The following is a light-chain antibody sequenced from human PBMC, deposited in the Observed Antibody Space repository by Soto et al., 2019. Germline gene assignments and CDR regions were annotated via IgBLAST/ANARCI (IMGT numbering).Light chain of an antibody. CDR2: GAS. V-gene: IGKV1-39*01. Sequence: DIQMTQSPSSLSASVGDRVTITCRASQSISTFLNWYQQKPGKAPKLLIYGASTLHSGVPSRFSGSGSGTDFTLTISSLQPEDFAIYYCQESYRTPHTFGQGTKLEIK. J-gene: IGKJ2*01. CDR1: QSISTF. CDR3: QESYRTPHT.